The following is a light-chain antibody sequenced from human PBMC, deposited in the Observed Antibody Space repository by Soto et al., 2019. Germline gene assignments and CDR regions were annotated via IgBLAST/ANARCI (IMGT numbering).Light chain of an antibody. CDR3: QKYNSAPRT. CDR2: TAS. V-gene: IGKV1-27*01. J-gene: IGKJ1*01. CDR1: QGIINY. Sequence: DIQMTQSPSSLSASVGDSVTITCRASQGIINYLAWFQQKPGKVPKLLIYTASTLRSGVSSRFSGSGSGTYFTLTISNLQPEDVATYYCQKYNSAPRTFGQGTKVEMK.